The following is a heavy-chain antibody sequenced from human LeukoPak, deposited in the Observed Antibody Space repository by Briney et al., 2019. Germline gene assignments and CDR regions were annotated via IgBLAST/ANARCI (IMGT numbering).Heavy chain of an antibody. V-gene: IGHV3-21*01. D-gene: IGHD3-10*01. CDR1: GFTFSSYG. CDR2: ISRRSRHV. Sequence: GGSLRLSCAASGFTFSSYGTHWVRQAPGKGLEWVSSISRRSRHVYYAGSVKGRFTISRDDARNSLYLQMNSLRAEDMAVYFCVRDLLGSGSTTAYLYHWGQGTLVTVSS. J-gene: IGHJ1*01. CDR3: VRDLLGSGSTTAYLYH.